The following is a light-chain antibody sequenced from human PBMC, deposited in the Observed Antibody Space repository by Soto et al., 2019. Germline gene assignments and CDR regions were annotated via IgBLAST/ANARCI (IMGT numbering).Light chain of an antibody. Sequence: QSALTQPASVSGSPGQSITISCTGSSSDVGAYNFVSWYKQYPGQAPTLMIFDLTYRPSGVSNRFSGSKSGSTAYLTISGLRAEDEADYFCSSYTSTSLRVVFGTGTKVTVL. CDR3: SSYTSTSLRVV. J-gene: IGLJ1*01. CDR2: DLT. CDR1: SSDVGAYNF. V-gene: IGLV2-14*03.